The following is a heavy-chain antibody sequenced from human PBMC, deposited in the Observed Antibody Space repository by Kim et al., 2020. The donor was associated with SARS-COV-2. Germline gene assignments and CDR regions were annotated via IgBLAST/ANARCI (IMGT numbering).Heavy chain of an antibody. D-gene: IGHD2-21*02. CDR1: GFTFSSYA. V-gene: IGHV3-23*01. Sequence: GGSLRLSCAASGFTFSSYAMSWVRQAPGKGLEWVSAISGSGGSTYYADSVKGRFTISRDNSKNTLYLQMNSLRAEDTAVYYCAKSVVVTATPIRFFDYWGQGPLVTVSS. CDR3: AKSVVVTATPIRFFDY. J-gene: IGHJ4*02. CDR2: ISGSGGST.